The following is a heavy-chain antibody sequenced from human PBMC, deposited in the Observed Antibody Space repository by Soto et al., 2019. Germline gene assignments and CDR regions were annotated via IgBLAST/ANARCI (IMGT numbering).Heavy chain of an antibody. V-gene: IGHV4-30-4*01. Sequence: QVQLQESGPGLVKPSQTLSLTCTVSGGSISSGDYYWSWIRQPPGKGLEWIGYIYYSGSTYYNPSLKSRLNISVDTSKNPFSLKLSSVTAADTAVYYCAVSIGARYFDYWGQGTLVTVSS. D-gene: IGHD6-6*01. CDR1: GGSISSGDYY. CDR3: AVSIGARYFDY. CDR2: IYYSGST. J-gene: IGHJ4*02.